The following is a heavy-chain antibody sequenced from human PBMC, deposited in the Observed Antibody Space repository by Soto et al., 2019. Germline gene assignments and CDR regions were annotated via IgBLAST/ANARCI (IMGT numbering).Heavy chain of an antibody. J-gene: IGHJ5*02. CDR2: IWYDGSNK. D-gene: IGHD2-15*01. V-gene: IGHV3-33*01. Sequence: QVQLVESGGGVVQPGRSLRLSCAASGFTFSSYGMHWVRQAPGKGLEWVAVIWYDGSNKYYADSVKGRFTISRDNSKNPLYLQMNSLRAEDTAVYYCARDHTDYCSGGSRYRFDPWGQGTLVTVSS. CDR3: ARDHTDYCSGGSRYRFDP. CDR1: GFTFSSYG.